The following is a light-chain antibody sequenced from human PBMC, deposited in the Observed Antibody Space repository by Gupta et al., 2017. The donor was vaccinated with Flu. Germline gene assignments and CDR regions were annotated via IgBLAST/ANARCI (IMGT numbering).Light chain of an antibody. CDR3: VLYMGSGIWGV. CDR2: STN. Sequence: QTVVTQEPSFSVSPGGPVTLTCGLSSGSVSTSYYPSWYQQTPGQAPRTLIYSTNTRSSGVPDRFAGSILGNKAALTITGAQADDESDYYCVLYMGSGIWGVFGGGTKLTVL. J-gene: IGLJ2*01. CDR1: SGSVSTSYY. V-gene: IGLV8-61*01.